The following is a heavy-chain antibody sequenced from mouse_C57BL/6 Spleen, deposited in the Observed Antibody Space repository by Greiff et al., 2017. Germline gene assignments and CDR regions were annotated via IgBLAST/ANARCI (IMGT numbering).Heavy chain of an antibody. V-gene: IGHV1-50*01. CDR3: ARGGLTTVVGGYFDY. D-gene: IGHD1-1*01. Sequence: QVQLQQPGAELVKPGASVKLSCKASGYTFTSYWMQWVKQRPGQGLEWIGEIDPSDSYTNYNQKFKGKATLTVDTSSSTAYMQLSSLTSEDSAVYYCARGGLTTVVGGYFDYWGQGTTLTVSS. J-gene: IGHJ2*01. CDR1: GYTFTSYW. CDR2: IDPSDSYT.